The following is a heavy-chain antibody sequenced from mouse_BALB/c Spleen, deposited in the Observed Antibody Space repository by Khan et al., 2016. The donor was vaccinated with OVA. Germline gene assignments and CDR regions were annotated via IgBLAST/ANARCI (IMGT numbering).Heavy chain of an antibody. CDR3: ARDAGRY. Sequence: DVQLQESGPELVKPGASVKISCKTSGYTFPEYTVHWVKQSLGKSLDWIGVINPKNGGTAYNQKFKGKATLTVDKSSSTAYMEFRSLTSDDSAVYYWARDAGRYWGQGTSVTVAS. V-gene: IGHV1-18*01. CDR2: INPKNGGT. J-gene: IGHJ4*01. CDR1: GYTFPEYT. D-gene: IGHD3-3*01.